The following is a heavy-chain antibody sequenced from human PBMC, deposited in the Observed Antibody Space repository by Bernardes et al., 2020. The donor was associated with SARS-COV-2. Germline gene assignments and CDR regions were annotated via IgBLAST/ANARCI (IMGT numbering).Heavy chain of an antibody. D-gene: IGHD6-19*01. V-gene: IGHV4-59*01. Sequence: ETLSLTCTVSGGSISSYYWSWIRQPPGKGLEWIGYIYYSGSTNYNPSLKSRVTISVDTSKNQFSLKLSSVTAADTAVYYCARDSHSSGWYGRRYGMDVWGQGTTVTVSS. CDR3: ARDSHSSGWYGRRYGMDV. CDR2: IYYSGST. CDR1: GGSISSYY. J-gene: IGHJ6*02.